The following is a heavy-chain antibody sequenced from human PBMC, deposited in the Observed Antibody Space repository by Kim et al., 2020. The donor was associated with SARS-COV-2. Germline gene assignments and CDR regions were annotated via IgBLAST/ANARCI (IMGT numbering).Heavy chain of an antibody. Sequence: ASVKVSCKASGYTFTGYYMHWVRQAPGQGLEWMGWINPNSGGTNYAQKFQGWVTMTRDTSISTAYMELSRLRSDDTAVYYCARATIKGGGWFGYWGQGTLVTVSS. CDR1: GYTFTGYY. D-gene: IGHD6-19*01. CDR3: ARATIKGGGWFGY. V-gene: IGHV1-2*04. CDR2: INPNSGGT. J-gene: IGHJ4*02.